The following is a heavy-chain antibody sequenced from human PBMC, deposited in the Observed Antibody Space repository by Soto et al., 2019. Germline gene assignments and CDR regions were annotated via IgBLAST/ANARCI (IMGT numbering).Heavy chain of an antibody. Sequence: QVQLVQSGAEVKKPGSSVKVSCKASGGTFSRYAISWVRQAPGQGLEWMGGIIPIFGTANYAQKFQGRVTITADESTSTAYMELSSLRSEDTAVYYCASPLAVAGTGDFDLWGRGTLVTVSS. CDR3: ASPLAVAGTGDFDL. CDR2: IIPIFGTA. V-gene: IGHV1-69*12. J-gene: IGHJ2*01. D-gene: IGHD6-19*01. CDR1: GGTFSRYA.